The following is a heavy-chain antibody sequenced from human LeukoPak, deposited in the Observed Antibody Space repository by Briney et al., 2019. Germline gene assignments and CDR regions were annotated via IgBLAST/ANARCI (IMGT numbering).Heavy chain of an antibody. V-gene: IGHV4-34*01. CDR1: GGSFSGYY. CDR3: ARGSLPPRIVGATHLIY. J-gene: IGHJ4*02. Sequence: SETLSLTCAVYGGSFSGYYWSWIRQPPGKGLEWIGEINHSGSTNYNPSLKSRVTISVDTSRNQFSLKLSSVTAADTAVYYCARGSLPPRIVGATHLIYWGQGTLVTVSS. CDR2: INHSGST. D-gene: IGHD1-26*01.